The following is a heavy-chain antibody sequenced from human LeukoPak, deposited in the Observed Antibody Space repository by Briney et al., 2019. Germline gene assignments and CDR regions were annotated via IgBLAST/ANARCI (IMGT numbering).Heavy chain of an antibody. D-gene: IGHD2-2*01. CDR3: ASHCYGLPYQLLFCFDY. CDR2: IIPIFGTA. V-gene: IGHV1-69*05. J-gene: IGHJ4*02. Sequence: GASVKVSCKASGGTFSSYAISWVRQAPGQGLEWMGGIIPIFGTANYAQKFQGRVTITTDESTSTAYMELSSLRSEDTAVYYCASHCYGLPYQLLFCFDYWGQGTLVTVSS. CDR1: GGTFSSYA.